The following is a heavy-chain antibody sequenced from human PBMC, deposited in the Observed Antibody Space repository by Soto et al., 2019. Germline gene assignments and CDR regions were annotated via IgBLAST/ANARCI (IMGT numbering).Heavy chain of an antibody. CDR3: ARGTTVETGSY. D-gene: IGHD4-17*01. V-gene: IGHV1-18*01. Sequence: QVQLVQSGAEVKKPGASVKVSCKASGYTFTSYGINWVRQAPGQGLEWMGWISAYNGNTNYAQKLQGRVTMTTDTSXXXXXXXXXXXXXXXXXXXXCARGTTVETGSYWGQGTLVTVSS. CDR2: ISAYNGNT. J-gene: IGHJ4*02. CDR1: GYTFTSYG.